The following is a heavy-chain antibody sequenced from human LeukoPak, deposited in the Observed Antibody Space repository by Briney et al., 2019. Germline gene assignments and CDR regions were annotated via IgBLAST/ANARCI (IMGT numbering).Heavy chain of an antibody. J-gene: IGHJ6*02. D-gene: IGHD6-13*01. Sequence: PSETLSLTCAVSGGSISSGGYSWSWIRQPPGKGLEWIGYIYHSGSTYYNPSLKSRVTISVDTSKNQFSLKLSSVTAADTAVYYCARVGAGGSWYPGNYYYYGMDVWGQGTTDTVSS. CDR2: IYHSGST. CDR3: ARVGAGGSWYPGNYYYYGMDV. CDR1: GGSISSGGYS. V-gene: IGHV4-30-2*01.